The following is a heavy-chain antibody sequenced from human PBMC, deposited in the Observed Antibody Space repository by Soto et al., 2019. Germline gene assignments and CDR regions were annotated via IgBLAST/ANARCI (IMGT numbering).Heavy chain of an antibody. J-gene: IGHJ4*02. D-gene: IGHD1-26*01. CDR1: GFTLRNYW. CDR2: ITNDGSTT. Sequence: EVQLVESGGGLVQPGGSLRLSCVASGFTLRNYWMHWFRQAPGKGLVWVSRITNDGSTTYYADSVKGRFTISRDNAKNTLYLQVNSLRVEDAAVYYCARDQDGAGGTAGYWGQGTLVTVS. V-gene: IGHV3-74*01. CDR3: ARDQDGAGGTAGY.